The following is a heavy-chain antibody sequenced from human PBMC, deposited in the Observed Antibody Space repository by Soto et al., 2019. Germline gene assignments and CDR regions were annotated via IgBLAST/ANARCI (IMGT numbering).Heavy chain of an antibody. CDR1: GGSFSGYY. CDR2: INHSGST. J-gene: IGHJ5*02. V-gene: IGHV4-34*01. Sequence: SETLSLTCAVYGGSFSGYYWSWIRQPPGKGLEWIGEINHSGSTNYNPPLKSRVTISVDTSKNQFSLKLSSVTAADTAVYYCARGVRYCSSTSCYYPRFDPWGQGTLVTVSS. CDR3: ARGVRYCSSTSCYYPRFDP. D-gene: IGHD2-2*01.